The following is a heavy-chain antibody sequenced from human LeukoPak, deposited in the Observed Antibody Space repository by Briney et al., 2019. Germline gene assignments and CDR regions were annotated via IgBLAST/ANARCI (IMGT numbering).Heavy chain of an antibody. CDR1: GYTFTGYY. J-gene: IGHJ2*01. Sequence: VASVKVSCKASGYTFTGYYMHWVRQAPGQGLEWMGWIKPNSGGTNYAQKFQGWVTMTRDTSISTAYMELSRLRSDDTAVYYCARSPSSTAYWYFDLWGRGTLVTVSS. D-gene: IGHD5/OR15-5a*01. CDR2: IKPNSGGT. CDR3: ARSPSSTAYWYFDL. V-gene: IGHV1-2*04.